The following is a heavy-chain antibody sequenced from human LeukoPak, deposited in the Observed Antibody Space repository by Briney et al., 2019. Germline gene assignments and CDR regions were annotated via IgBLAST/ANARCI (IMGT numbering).Heavy chain of an antibody. Sequence: GGSLRLSCAASGFTFSSYAMSWVRQAPGKGLEWVSAISGSGGSTYYADSVKGRFTMSRDNSKNTLYLQMNSLRAEDTAVYYCAKEHKERITIFGVVTHYYYYMDVWGKGTTVTVSS. D-gene: IGHD3-3*01. CDR2: ISGSGGST. CDR1: GFTFSSYA. CDR3: AKEHKERITIFGVVTHYYYYMDV. V-gene: IGHV3-23*01. J-gene: IGHJ6*03.